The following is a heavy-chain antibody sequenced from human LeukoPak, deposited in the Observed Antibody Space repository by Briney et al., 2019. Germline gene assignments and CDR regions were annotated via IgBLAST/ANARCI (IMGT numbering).Heavy chain of an antibody. D-gene: IGHD6-25*01. V-gene: IGHV3-11*01. CDR2: ISGSGGTI. CDR3: ARRYTSGWTFDY. J-gene: IGHJ4*02. CDR1: GFTFSDYY. Sequence: GGSLRLSCAVSGFTFSDYYMSWIRQAPGKGLEWVSYISGSGGTIYYADSVKGRFTISRDNAKNSPYLQMDSLRAEDTAVYYCARRYTSGWTFDYWGQGTLVTVS.